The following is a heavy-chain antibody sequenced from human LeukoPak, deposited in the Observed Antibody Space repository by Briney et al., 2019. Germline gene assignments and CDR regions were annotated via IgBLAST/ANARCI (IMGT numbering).Heavy chain of an antibody. CDR1: GFTFSNCG. D-gene: IGHD3-3*01. J-gene: IGHJ4*02. CDR2: IWYDGNNK. Sequence: GGSLRLSCAASGFTFSNCGMHWVRQAPGKGLEWVAHIWYDGNNKYYADSVRGRFTISRDNSKNTLYLQMNSLRAEDTAVYHCARDRDYDFFDYWGQGTLVTVSS. V-gene: IGHV3-33*01. CDR3: ARDRDYDFFDY.